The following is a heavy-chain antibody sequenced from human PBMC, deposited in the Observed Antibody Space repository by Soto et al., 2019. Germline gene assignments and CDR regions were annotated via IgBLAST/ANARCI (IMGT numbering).Heavy chain of an antibody. CDR3: ARNSPTEVTPSAY. Sequence: QVQLMESGGGLVKPGGSLRLSCAASGFTFSDYYMSWIRQAPGKGLEWVSCISSASSYTNYANSVEGRFTISRDNARNSLYLQMNSLRAEDTAVYYCARNSPTEVTPSAYWGQGTQVTVSS. D-gene: IGHD4-17*01. CDR1: GFTFSDYY. CDR2: ISSASSYT. J-gene: IGHJ4*02. V-gene: IGHV3-11*03.